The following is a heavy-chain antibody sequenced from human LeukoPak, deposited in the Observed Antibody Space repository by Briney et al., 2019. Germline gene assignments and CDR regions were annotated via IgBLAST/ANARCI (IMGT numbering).Heavy chain of an antibody. D-gene: IGHD3-10*01. CDR2: ISSSGSTI. Sequence: GGSLRLSCAASGFTFSDYYMSWLRQAPGKGLEWVSYISSSGSTIYYADSVKGRFTISRDNAKNSLYLQMNSLRAEDTAVYYCARVSYLIFGRDYYFDYWGQGTLVTVSS. J-gene: IGHJ4*02. V-gene: IGHV3-11*01. CDR1: GFTFSDYY. CDR3: ARVSYLIFGRDYYFDY.